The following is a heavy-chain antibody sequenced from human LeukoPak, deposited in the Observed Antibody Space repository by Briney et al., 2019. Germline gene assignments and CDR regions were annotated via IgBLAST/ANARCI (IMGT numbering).Heavy chain of an antibody. CDR1: GYTLTELS. J-gene: IGHJ3*02. D-gene: IGHD1-26*01. Sequence: ASVKVSCKVSGYTLTELSMHWVRQAPGKGLEWMGGFDPEDGETIYAQKFQGRVTMTEDTSTDTAYMELSSLRSEDTAVYYCATSSGSYSVDALDIWGQGTMVTVSS. V-gene: IGHV1-24*01. CDR2: FDPEDGET. CDR3: ATSSGSYSVDALDI.